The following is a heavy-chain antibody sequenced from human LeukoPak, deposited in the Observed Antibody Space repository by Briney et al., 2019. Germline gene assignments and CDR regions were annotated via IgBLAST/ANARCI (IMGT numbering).Heavy chain of an antibody. CDR1: GGSISSSSYY. D-gene: IGHD6-19*01. J-gene: IGHJ6*02. CDR3: AGHRPMYSSGWYLNYYYYYGMDV. Sequence: SETLSLTCTVSGGSISSSSYYWGWIRQPPGKGLEWIGSIYYSGSTYYNPSLKSRVTISVDTSKNQFSLKLSSVTAADTAVYYCAGHRPMYSSGWYLNYYYYYGMDVWGQGTTVTVSS. V-gene: IGHV4-39*01. CDR2: IYYSGST.